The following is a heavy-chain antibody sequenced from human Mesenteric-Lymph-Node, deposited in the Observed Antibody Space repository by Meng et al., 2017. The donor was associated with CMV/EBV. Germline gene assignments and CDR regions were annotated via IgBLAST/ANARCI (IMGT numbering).Heavy chain of an antibody. D-gene: IGHD3-10*01. V-gene: IGHV3-21*01. J-gene: IGHJ4*02. CDR3: ATFGSGSYPEH. CDR2: TDTSGRFV. Sequence: GESLKISCAASGFTFSDYSMTWVRQAPGKGLEWVSSTDTSGRFVYYIDSVKGRFTISRDHAKNSLSLQMNSLRVDDTAMYYCATFGSGSYPEHWGRGTLVTVSS. CDR1: GFTFSDYS.